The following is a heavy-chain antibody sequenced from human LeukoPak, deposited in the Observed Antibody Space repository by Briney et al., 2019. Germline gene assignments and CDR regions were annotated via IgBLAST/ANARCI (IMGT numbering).Heavy chain of an antibody. CDR3: VRGTGY. Sequence: GGSLRLSCSVSGFTFSTYVMHWVRQAPGEGLEYVSAISSNGDNTYYADSVKGRFTISRDNSKNTLYLQMSSLRANDTAVYYCVRGTGYWGQGTLVTVSS. J-gene: IGHJ4*02. V-gene: IGHV3-64D*06. CDR1: GFTFSTYV. CDR2: ISSNGDNT.